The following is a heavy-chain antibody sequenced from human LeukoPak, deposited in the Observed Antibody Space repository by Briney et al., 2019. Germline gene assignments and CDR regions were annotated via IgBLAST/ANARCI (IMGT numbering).Heavy chain of an antibody. CDR2: ISGSGGST. CDR3: AKATCSGGSCYGPFDY. CDR1: GFTFSSYA. D-gene: IGHD2-15*01. V-gene: IGHV3-23*01. J-gene: IGHJ4*02. Sequence: GGSLRLSCAASGFTFSSYAMSWVRQAPGKGLEWVSAISGSGGSTYYAGSVKGGFTISRDNSKNTLYLQMNSLRAEDTAVYYCAKATCSGGSCYGPFDYWGQGTLVTVSS.